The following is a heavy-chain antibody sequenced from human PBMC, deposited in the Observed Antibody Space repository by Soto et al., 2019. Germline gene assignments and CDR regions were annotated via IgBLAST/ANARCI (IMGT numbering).Heavy chain of an antibody. V-gene: IGHV4-59*01. CDR3: ARSYSGTFYGYDT. CDR1: GGSISSYH. Sequence: SETLSLTCTVSGGSISSYHWSCIRQSPVKVLEWIGYVFYTGSTKYNPALKRRVTISVDTSKNQFSLKLSSVSAADTGLYYCARSYSGTFYGYDTWGQGILVTVSS. J-gene: IGHJ5*02. D-gene: IGHD1-26*01. CDR2: VFYTGST.